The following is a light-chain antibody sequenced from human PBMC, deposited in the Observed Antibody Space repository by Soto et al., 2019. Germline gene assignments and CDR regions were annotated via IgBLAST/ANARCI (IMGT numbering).Light chain of an antibody. CDR3: AAWDDSLSGWV. CDR2: SDN. Sequence: QPVLTQPPSASGTPGQRVTISCSGSTSNIGTNTVNWYQQLPGTAPKLLIYSDNQRPSGVPDRFSGSKSDTSASLAISGLQSDDEADYYCAAWDDSLSGWVFGGGTKVTVL. J-gene: IGLJ3*02. CDR1: TSNIGTNT. V-gene: IGLV1-44*01.